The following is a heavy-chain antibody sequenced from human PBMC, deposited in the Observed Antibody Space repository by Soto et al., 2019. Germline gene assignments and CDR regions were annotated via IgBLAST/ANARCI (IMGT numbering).Heavy chain of an antibody. Sequence: EVQLLESGGGLVQPGGSLRLSCAASEFTFSNYAMSWVRQAPGKGLEWVSAISGSGGSTYYPDSVKGRFTISRDNPKNTLYLQMNSLRAEDTAVYYCAKGGAYYGAGELDYWGQGTLVTVSS. J-gene: IGHJ4*02. CDR2: ISGSGGST. D-gene: IGHD3-10*01. V-gene: IGHV3-23*01. CDR3: AKGGAYYGAGELDY. CDR1: EFTFSNYA.